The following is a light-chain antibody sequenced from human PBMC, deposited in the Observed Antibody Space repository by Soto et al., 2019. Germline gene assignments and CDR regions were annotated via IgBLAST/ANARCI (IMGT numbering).Light chain of an antibody. J-gene: IGKJ3*01. CDR1: QGISNY. CDR2: ETS. CDR3: QQSHSLPFT. V-gene: IGKV1-33*01. Sequence: IQLTQFPSSLSASVGDRVTITCRASQGISNYLNWHKQKPGKAPKILIYETSKMEVGVPSRVSGSGTGTDFSLSISSLQHEDIATYYCQQSHSLPFTFGPGTKVDIK.